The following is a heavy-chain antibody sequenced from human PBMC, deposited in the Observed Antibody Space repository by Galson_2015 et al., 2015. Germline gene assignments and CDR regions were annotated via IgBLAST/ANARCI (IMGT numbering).Heavy chain of an antibody. CDR1: GFTFSSHW. CDR3: ARAYSSGWYPPDY. J-gene: IGHJ4*02. Sequence: SLRLSCAASGFTFSSHWMHWVRQAPGKGLVWVSRIYSDGGSTDYADSVQGRFTISRDNAKNTLYLQMNSLRAEDTAVYYCARAYSSGWYPPDYWGQGTLVTVSS. D-gene: IGHD6-19*01. V-gene: IGHV3-74*01. CDR2: IYSDGGST.